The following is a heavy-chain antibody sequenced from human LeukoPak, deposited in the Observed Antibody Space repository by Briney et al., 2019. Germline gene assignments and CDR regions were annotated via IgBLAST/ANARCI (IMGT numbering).Heavy chain of an antibody. V-gene: IGHV1-58*01. D-gene: IGHD1-26*01. CDR1: GFSFSGSA. CDR3: ATEPRGGYFHPSVQSQ. Sequence: SVKVSCKASGFSFSGSALQWGRQARGQRLEWIGWIVVGRGDTNYSQKVHERVTITRDMATSTAHMQLSSLRPDDTAVYYCATEPRGGYFHPSVQSQWGQGTLLTVSS. J-gene: IGHJ4*02. CDR2: IVVGRGDT.